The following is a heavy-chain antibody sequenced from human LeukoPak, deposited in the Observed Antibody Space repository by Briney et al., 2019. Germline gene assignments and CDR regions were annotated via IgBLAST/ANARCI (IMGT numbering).Heavy chain of an antibody. CDR3: TYYDIDG. Sequence: GGSLRLSCVASGFTFSNAWMSWVRQAPGKGLEWVGRLKSKTDGETTDYAAPVKGRFTISRDDSKNTLYLQMNSLKTEDTAVYYCTYYDIDGWGQGTAVTVSS. CDR1: GFTFSNAW. V-gene: IGHV3-15*01. CDR2: LKSKTDGETT. J-gene: IGHJ6*02.